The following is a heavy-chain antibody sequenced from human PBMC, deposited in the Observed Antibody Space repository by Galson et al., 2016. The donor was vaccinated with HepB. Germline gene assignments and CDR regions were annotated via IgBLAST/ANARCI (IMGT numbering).Heavy chain of an antibody. V-gene: IGHV3-33*01. Sequence: SLRLSCAASGFTFSSYGMHWVRQAPGKGLDWVAVIWYDGSNKYYADSVKGRFTISRDNYKNTLYLQMNSLRAEDTAVYYCARERGIAAAATLDYWGQGTLVTVSS. D-gene: IGHD6-13*01. CDR2: IWYDGSNK. J-gene: IGHJ4*02. CDR3: ARERGIAAAATLDY. CDR1: GFTFSSYG.